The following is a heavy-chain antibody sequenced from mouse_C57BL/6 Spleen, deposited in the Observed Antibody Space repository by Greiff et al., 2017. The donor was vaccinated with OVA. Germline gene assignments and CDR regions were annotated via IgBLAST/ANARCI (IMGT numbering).Heavy chain of an antibody. J-gene: IGHJ3*01. D-gene: IGHD1-1*01. V-gene: IGHV1-55*01. CDR3: ARGPAYYYGSSPFAY. CDR2: IYPGSGST. CDR1: GYTFTSYW. Sequence: QVQLQQPGAELVKPGASVKMSCKASGYTFTSYWITWVKQRPGQGLEWIGDIYPGSGSTNYNEKFKSKATLTVDTSSSTAYMQLSSLTSEDSAVYYCARGPAYYYGSSPFAYWGQGTLVTVSA.